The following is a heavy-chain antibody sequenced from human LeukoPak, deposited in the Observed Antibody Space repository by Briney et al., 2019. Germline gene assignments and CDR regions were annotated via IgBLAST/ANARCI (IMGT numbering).Heavy chain of an antibody. CDR1: GFTFSSYG. Sequence: GGSLRLSCAASGFTFSSYGMHWVRQAPGKGLEWVAIISYDGSNEYYADSVKGRFTISRDNAKKSLYLQMNSLRAEDTAVYYCARGSMVTFGAVLDYWGQGTLVTVSS. CDR3: ARGSMVTFGAVLDY. J-gene: IGHJ4*02. CDR2: ISYDGSNE. D-gene: IGHD3-16*01. V-gene: IGHV3-30*12.